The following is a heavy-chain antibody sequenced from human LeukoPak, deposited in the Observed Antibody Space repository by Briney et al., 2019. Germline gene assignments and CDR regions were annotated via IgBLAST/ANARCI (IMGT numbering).Heavy chain of an antibody. CDR2: IIPIFGTA. Sequence: SVKVSCKASGGTFSSYAISWVRQAPGQGLEWMGGIIPIFGTANYAQKVQGRVTITADESTSTAYMELSSLRSEDTAVYYCASDLGYCSGGSCYRGDYWGQGTLVTVSS. CDR3: ASDLGYCSGGSCYRGDY. V-gene: IGHV1-69*13. J-gene: IGHJ4*02. D-gene: IGHD2-15*01. CDR1: GGTFSSYA.